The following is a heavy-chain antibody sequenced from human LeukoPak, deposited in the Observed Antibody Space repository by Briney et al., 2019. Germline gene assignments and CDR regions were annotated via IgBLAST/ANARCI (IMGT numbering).Heavy chain of an antibody. D-gene: IGHD3-10*01. J-gene: IGHJ5*02. Sequence: PSETLSLTCTVSGDSISSYYWNWIRQPPGKGLEWIGHIHFSGDTNYNPPLKSRVTISLDSAKNQFSLRLISVTAADTAVYYCARRVQMSSASATSNTWLDPWGQGTLVSVSP. CDR2: IHFSGDT. CDR1: GDSISSYY. CDR3: ARRVQMSSASATSNTWLDP. V-gene: IGHV4-59*01.